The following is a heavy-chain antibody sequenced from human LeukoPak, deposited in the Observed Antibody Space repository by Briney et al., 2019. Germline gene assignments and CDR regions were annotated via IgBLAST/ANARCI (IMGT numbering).Heavy chain of an antibody. CDR1: GFTFSSYA. Sequence: GGSLRLSCAASGFTFSSYAMSWVRQAPGKGLEWVSAISGSGGSTYYADSVKGRFTISRDNSKNTLYLQMNSLRAEDTAVYYCANDWCYDSSGYLPFDYWGQGTLVTVSS. CDR2: ISGSGGST. J-gene: IGHJ4*02. D-gene: IGHD3-22*01. CDR3: ANDWCYDSSGYLPFDY. V-gene: IGHV3-23*01.